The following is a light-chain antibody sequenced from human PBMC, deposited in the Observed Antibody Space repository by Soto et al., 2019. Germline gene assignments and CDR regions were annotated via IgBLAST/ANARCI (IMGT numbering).Light chain of an antibody. Sequence: QSGLTQPRAVSGSPGQSVTISCTGTSSDVGGYNYVSWYQQHPGKAPKLMIYDVSKRPSGVPDRFSGSKSGNTASLTISGLQAEDEADYYCCSYAGSYGVFGTGTKVTVL. V-gene: IGLV2-11*01. CDR3: CSYAGSYGV. J-gene: IGLJ1*01. CDR2: DVS. CDR1: SSDVGGYNY.